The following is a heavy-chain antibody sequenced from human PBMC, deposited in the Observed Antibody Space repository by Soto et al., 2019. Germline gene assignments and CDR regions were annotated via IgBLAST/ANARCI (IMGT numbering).Heavy chain of an antibody. D-gene: IGHD4-17*01. Sequence: SETLSLTCTVSGGSIGSGGYYWSWIRQHPGKGLEWIGYIYYSGSTYYNPSLKSRVTISVDTSKNQFSLKLSSVTAADTAVYYCARTIMTTVTTGGWYFDYWGQGTLVTVSS. CDR3: ARTIMTTVTTGGWYFDY. V-gene: IGHV4-31*03. CDR1: GGSIGSGGYY. CDR2: IYYSGST. J-gene: IGHJ4*02.